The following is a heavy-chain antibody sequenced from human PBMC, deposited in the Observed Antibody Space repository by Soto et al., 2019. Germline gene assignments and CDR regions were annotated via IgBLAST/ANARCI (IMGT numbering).Heavy chain of an antibody. CDR3: ARVMSQWQVRGSGYYYGMDV. CDR1: GFTFSSYS. J-gene: IGHJ6*01. CDR2: ISSSSSYI. Sequence: EVQLVESGGGLVKPGGSLRLSCAASGFTFSSYSMNWVRQAPGKGLEWVSSISSSSSYIYYADSVKGRFTISRDNAKNSLYLHMNSLGAEETAVYYCARVMSQWQVRGSGYYYGMDVWGQGTTVTVSS. V-gene: IGHV3-21*01. D-gene: IGHD6-19*01.